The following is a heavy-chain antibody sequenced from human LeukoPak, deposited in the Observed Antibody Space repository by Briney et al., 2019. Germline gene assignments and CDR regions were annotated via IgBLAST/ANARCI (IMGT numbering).Heavy chain of an antibody. CDR2: INHSGST. J-gene: IGHJ4*02. CDR1: GGSFSGYY. V-gene: IGHV4-34*01. CDR3: ARGAALAIDY. D-gene: IGHD2-15*01. Sequence: PSETLSLTCAVYGGSFSGYYWSWIRQPPGKGLEWIGEINHSGSTNYNPSLKSRVTMSLDTSKNQFSLKLNSLTAADTAVYYCARGAALAIDYWGQGALVTVSS.